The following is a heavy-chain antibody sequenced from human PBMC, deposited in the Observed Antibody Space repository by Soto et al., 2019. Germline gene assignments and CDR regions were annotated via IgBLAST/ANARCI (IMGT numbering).Heavy chain of an antibody. Sequence: SETLSLTCTVSGGSISSGGYYWSWIRQHPGKGLEWIGYIYYSGSTYYNPSLKSRVTISVDTSKNQFSLKLSSVTAADTAEYYCARDQDSSGYYLGAFDIRGQGTMVT. CDR1: GGSISSGGYY. CDR2: IYYSGST. D-gene: IGHD3-22*01. J-gene: IGHJ3*02. V-gene: IGHV4-31*03. CDR3: ARDQDSSGYYLGAFDI.